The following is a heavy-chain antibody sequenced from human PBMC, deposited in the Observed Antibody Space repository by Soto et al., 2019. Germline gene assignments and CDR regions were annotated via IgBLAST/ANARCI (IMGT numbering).Heavy chain of an antibody. Sequence: GGSLRLSCTASGVTYGDYAMSWVRQAPGKGLEWVGFIRSKAYGGTTEYAASVKGRFTISRDDSKSIAYLQMNSLKTEDTAVYYCGVVPAAIPNYYYYYGMDVWGQGTTVTVSS. J-gene: IGHJ6*02. D-gene: IGHD2-2*01. CDR2: IRSKAYGGTT. V-gene: IGHV3-49*04. CDR3: GVVPAAIPNYYYYYGMDV. CDR1: GVTYGDYA.